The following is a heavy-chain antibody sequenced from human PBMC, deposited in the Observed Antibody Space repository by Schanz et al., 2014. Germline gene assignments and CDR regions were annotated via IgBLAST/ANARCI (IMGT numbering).Heavy chain of an antibody. CDR1: GYTLTHYA. CDR2: IIPILGME. V-gene: IGHV1-69*09. Sequence: QVQLVQSGAEVKNPGASVKVSCKASGYTLTHYAMNWVRQAPGQGLEWMGKIIPILGMENYAQKFQGRVTIPADISTSTAYMDLSSLRSDDTAVYYCARFNSGSHSPPYYYYGMDVWGQGTTVTVSS. D-gene: IGHD1-26*01. CDR3: ARFNSGSHSPPYYYYGMDV. J-gene: IGHJ6*02.